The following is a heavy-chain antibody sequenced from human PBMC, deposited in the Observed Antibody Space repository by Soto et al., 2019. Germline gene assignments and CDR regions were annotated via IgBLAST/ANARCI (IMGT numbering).Heavy chain of an antibody. V-gene: IGHV1-69*01. D-gene: IGHD2-15*01. J-gene: IGHJ6*02. Sequence: QVQLVQSGAEVKKPGSSVKVSCQAPGGTFSSYAISWVRQAPGQGLEWMGGIIPIFGTANYAQKFQGRVMITADECTSTGYMELSSLRSEDTAVYYCARSQGGSSSLDIYYYYYYGMDVWGQGTTVTVSS. CDR2: IIPIFGTA. CDR3: ARSQGGSSSLDIYYYYYYGMDV. CDR1: GGTFSSYA.